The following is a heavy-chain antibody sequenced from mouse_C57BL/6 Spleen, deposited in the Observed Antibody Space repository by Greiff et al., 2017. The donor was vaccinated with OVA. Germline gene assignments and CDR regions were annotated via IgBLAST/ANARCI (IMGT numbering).Heavy chain of an antibody. Sequence: QVQLQQPGAELVMPGASVKLSCKASGYTFTSYWMHWVKQRPGQGLEWIGEIDPSDSYTNYNQKFKGKSTLTVDKSSSTAYMQLSSLTSEDSAVYYCASPCAMDYWGQGTSVTVSS. CDR2: IDPSDSYT. J-gene: IGHJ4*01. CDR1: GYTFTSYW. V-gene: IGHV1-69*01. CDR3: ASPCAMDY.